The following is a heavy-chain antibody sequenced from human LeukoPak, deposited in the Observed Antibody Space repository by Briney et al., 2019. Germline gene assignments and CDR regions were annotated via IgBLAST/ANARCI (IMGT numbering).Heavy chain of an antibody. CDR1: GFTFSNYA. Sequence: GGSLRLSCAASGFTFSNYAMSWVRQAPGKGLEWVSGIRNSGIDTYYADSVEGRFTISRDSSKNSLYLQMNSLKTEDSALYYCAKDYYWGLGTLVTVSS. V-gene: IGHV3-23*01. CDR2: IRNSGIDT. J-gene: IGHJ4*02. CDR3: AKDYY.